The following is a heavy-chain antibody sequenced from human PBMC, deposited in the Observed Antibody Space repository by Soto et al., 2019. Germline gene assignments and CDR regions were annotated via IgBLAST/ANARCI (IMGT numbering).Heavy chain of an antibody. CDR3: ARGGIAVATKPEVCAFDI. D-gene: IGHD6-19*01. V-gene: IGHV4-34*01. CDR2: INHSGST. Sequence: SETLSLTCAVYGGSFSGYYWSWIRQPPGKGLEWIGEINHSGSTNYNPSLKSRVTISVDTSKNQFSLKLSSVTAADTAVYYCARGGIAVATKPEVCAFDIWGQGTMVTVSS. J-gene: IGHJ3*02. CDR1: GGSFSGYY.